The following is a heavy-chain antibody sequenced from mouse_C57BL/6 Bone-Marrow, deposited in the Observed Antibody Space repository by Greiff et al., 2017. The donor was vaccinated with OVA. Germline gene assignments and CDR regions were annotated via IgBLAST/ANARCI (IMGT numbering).Heavy chain of an antibody. CDR2: ISSGGSYT. CDR3: ARHVGFAY. CDR1: GFTFSSYG. Sequence: DVQLVESGGDLVKPGGSLKLSCAASGFTFSSYGMSWVRQTPDKRLEWVATISSGGSYTYYPDSVKGRFTISRDNAKNTLYLQMSSLKSEDTAMYYCARHVGFAYWGQGTLVTVSA. J-gene: IGHJ3*01. V-gene: IGHV5-6*01.